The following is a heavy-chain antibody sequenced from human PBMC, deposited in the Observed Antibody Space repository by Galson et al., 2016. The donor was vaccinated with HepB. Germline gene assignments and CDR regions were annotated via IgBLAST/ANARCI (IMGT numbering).Heavy chain of an antibody. CDR3: ARDWGSSGWYNWFDP. J-gene: IGHJ5*02. CDR1: GFSFSDYA. CDR2: ISYGYSI. D-gene: IGHD6-19*01. Sequence: SLRLSCAASGFSFSDYAIHWVRQAPGKGPEWLSIISYGYSIYYADSVKGRFTISRDNSKNTVYLQKNNLRREDTALYYCARDWGSSGWYNWFDPWGQGTLVTVSS. V-gene: IGHV3-30*04.